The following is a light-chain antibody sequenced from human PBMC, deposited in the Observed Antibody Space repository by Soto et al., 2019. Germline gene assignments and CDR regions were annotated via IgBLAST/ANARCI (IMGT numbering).Light chain of an antibody. J-gene: IGLJ1*01. CDR3: SSYAGINNLGV. CDR2: EVN. Sequence: QSPLTQPPCASGSPGQSGTISCTGTSSDVGGYKYVSWYQQHPGKAPKLMIFEVNKRPSGVPDRFSGSKSGNTASLTVSGLQAEDEADYYCSSYAGINNLGVFGTGTKLTVL. V-gene: IGLV2-8*01. CDR1: SSDVGGYKY.